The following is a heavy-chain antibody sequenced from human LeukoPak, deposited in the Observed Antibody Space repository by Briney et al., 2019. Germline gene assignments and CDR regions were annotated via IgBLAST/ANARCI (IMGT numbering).Heavy chain of an antibody. CDR1: GFTVSSNY. Sequence: VSLRFYGAAYGFTVSSNYMRRVRQAPGKGLEWVSVIYSGGSTYYADSVKGRFTISRDNSKNTLYLQMNSLRVENTAVYYCAREIYCSASSGTGVVFDIWGQGTMATVSS. CDR2: IYSGGST. CDR3: AREIYCSASSGTGVVFDI. V-gene: IGHV3-53*01. J-gene: IGHJ3*02. D-gene: IGHD2-15*01.